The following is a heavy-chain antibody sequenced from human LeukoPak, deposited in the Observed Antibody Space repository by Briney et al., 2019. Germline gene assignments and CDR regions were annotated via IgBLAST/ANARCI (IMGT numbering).Heavy chain of an antibody. V-gene: IGHV4-59*01. CDR2: IYYSGST. CDR1: GGSISSYY. J-gene: IGHJ6*02. CDR3: ARDRGSAPYYYYGMDV. D-gene: IGHD6-19*01. Sequence: PSETLSLTCTVSGGSISSYYWSWIRQPPGKGLEWIGYIYYSGSTNYNPSLKSRVTMSVDTSKNQFSLKLSSVTAADTAVYYCARDRGSAPYYYYGMDVWGQGTTVTVSS.